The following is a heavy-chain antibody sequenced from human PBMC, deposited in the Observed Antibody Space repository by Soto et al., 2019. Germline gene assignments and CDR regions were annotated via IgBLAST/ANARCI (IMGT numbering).Heavy chain of an antibody. Sequence: ASVKVSCKASGYTFTSYGISWVRQAPGQGLEWIGWISAYNGNTNYAQKLQGRVTMTTDTSTSTAYMELRSLRSDDTAVYYCARAYRSYGTLDYWGQGTLVTVSS. J-gene: IGHJ4*02. CDR1: GYTFTSYG. D-gene: IGHD5-18*01. V-gene: IGHV1-18*01. CDR2: ISAYNGNT. CDR3: ARAYRSYGTLDY.